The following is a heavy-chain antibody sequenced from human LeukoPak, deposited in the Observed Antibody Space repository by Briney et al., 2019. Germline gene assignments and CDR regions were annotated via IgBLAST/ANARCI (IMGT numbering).Heavy chain of an antibody. CDR1: GYTFTGYY. D-gene: IGHD2-15*01. CDR3: ARGYCSGGSCYSVENWFDP. Sequence: GASVKVSCKAAGYTFTGYYMFWVRQAPGQGLEWMGRINPNSGGTNYAQKFQGRVTMTRDTSISTAYKELSRLRSDDTAVYYCARGYCSGGSCYSVENWFDPWGQGTLVTVSS. CDR2: INPNSGGT. J-gene: IGHJ5*02. V-gene: IGHV1-2*06.